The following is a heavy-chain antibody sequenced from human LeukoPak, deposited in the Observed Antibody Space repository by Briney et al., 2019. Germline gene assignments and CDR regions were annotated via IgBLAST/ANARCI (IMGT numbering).Heavy chain of an antibody. J-gene: IGHJ4*02. CDR2: INHSGST. Sequence: SETLSLTCAVYGGSFSGYYWSWIRQPPGKGLEWIGEINHSGSTNYNPSLKSRVTISVDTSKNQFSLKLSSVTAADTAVYYCAGGVVAATYYFDFWGQGTLVTVSS. V-gene: IGHV4-34*01. D-gene: IGHD2-15*01. CDR3: AGGVVAATYYFDF. CDR1: GGSFSGYY.